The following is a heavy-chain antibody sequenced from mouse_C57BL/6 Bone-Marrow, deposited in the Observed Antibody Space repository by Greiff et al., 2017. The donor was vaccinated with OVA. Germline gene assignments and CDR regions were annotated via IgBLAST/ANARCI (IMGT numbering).Heavy chain of an antibody. J-gene: IGHJ1*03. CDR1: LFPFTTYS. V-gene: IGHV10-1*01. CDR3: VRQGYGSIDWYFDV. Sequence: VPLVESGGGLVPPNFSFPLSFSSSLFPFTTYSLNWFRQAPVHFLSLVARIRSKSNNYATYYADSVKDIFTISRDDSESMLYLQMNNLKTEDTAMYYCVRQGYGSIDWYFDVWGTGTTVTVSS. CDR2: IRSKSNNYAT. D-gene: IGHD1-1*01.